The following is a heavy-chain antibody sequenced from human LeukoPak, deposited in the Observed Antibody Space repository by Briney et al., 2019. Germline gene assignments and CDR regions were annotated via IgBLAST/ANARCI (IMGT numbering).Heavy chain of an antibody. D-gene: IGHD1-26*01. CDR2: IYYSGGT. CDR1: GGSISSYY. J-gene: IGHJ6*03. V-gene: IGHV4-59*08. CDR3: ARGVSSIVGATGYYYYYMDV. Sequence: PSETLSLTCTVSGGSISSYYWSWIRQPPGKGLEWIGYIYYSGGTNYNPSLKSRATISVDTSKNQFSLKLSSVTAADTAVYYCARGVSSIVGATGYYYYYMDVWGKGTTVTVSS.